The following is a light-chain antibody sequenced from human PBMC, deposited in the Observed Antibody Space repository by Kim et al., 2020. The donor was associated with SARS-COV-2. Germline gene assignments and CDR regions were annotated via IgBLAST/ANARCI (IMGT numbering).Light chain of an antibody. V-gene: IGKV6D-21*02. CDR3: HQSNTLPRT. CDR2: YAS. J-gene: IGKJ1*01. Sequence: VTPKEKVTITCRARQSIGESIHWYQQKPDQSPKLLIKYASQSVSGVPSRFSGSGSGTDFTLTIKGLQAEDAAAYYCHQSNTLPRTFGQGTKVDIK. CDR1: QSIGES.